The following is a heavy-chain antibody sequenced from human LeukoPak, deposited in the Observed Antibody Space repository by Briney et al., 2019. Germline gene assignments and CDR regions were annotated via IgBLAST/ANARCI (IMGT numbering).Heavy chain of an antibody. D-gene: IGHD6-13*01. CDR1: GFTFSSYG. J-gene: IGHJ6*02. V-gene: IGHV3-53*04. CDR2: IYSGGST. Sequence: GGSLRLSCAASGFTFSSYGMHWVRQAPGKGLEWVSVIYSGGSTYYADSVKGRFTISRHNSKNTLYLQMNSLRAEDTAVYYCARDRGSVGQQLATTSRYYYYGMDVWGQGTTVTVSS. CDR3: ARDRGSVGQQLATTSRYYYYGMDV.